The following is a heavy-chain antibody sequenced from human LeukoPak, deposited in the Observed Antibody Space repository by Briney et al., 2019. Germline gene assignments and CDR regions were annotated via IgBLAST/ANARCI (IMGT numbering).Heavy chain of an antibody. V-gene: IGHV1-18*01. D-gene: IGHD6-13*01. CDR3: ARVGGDYSSSWANWFDP. CDR2: ISGYNGNT. J-gene: IGHJ5*02. CDR1: GYTFTTYN. Sequence: ASVKVSCKASGYTFTTYNINWVRQAPGQGLEWMGWISGYNGNTNYAQKLQGRVTMTTDTSTSTAYMELRSLKSDDTAVYYCARVGGDYSSSWANWFDPWGQGTLVTVSS.